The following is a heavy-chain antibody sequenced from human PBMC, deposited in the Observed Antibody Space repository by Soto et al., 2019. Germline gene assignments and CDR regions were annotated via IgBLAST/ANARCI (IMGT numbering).Heavy chain of an antibody. CDR2: VHHTGDT. V-gene: IGHV4-4*02. CDR3: AREIVTAGGNNYFDP. Sequence: PSETLSLTCGVSGGTVASSHWWSWVRQSPGRGLEWIGNVHHTGDTNFNPSLQSRVTFSVDKSNNQFSLRLTSVTAADTAVYLCAREIVTAGGNNYFDPWGPGTLVTVSS. J-gene: IGHJ5*02. D-gene: IGHD2-21*02. CDR1: GGTVASSHW.